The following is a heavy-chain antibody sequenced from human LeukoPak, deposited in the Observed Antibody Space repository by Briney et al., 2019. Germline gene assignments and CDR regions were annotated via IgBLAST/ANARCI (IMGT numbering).Heavy chain of an antibody. CDR3: AGGGDWGGIYRHNWFDP. CDR2: IYYSGST. Sequence: SETLSLTCTVSGGSISSYYWSWIRQPPGKGLEWIGYIYYSGSTNYNPSLKSRVTISVDTSKNQFSLKLSSVTAADTAVYYCAGGGDWGGIYRHNWFDPWGQGTLVTVSS. J-gene: IGHJ5*02. CDR1: GGSISSYY. D-gene: IGHD2-21*01. V-gene: IGHV4-59*01.